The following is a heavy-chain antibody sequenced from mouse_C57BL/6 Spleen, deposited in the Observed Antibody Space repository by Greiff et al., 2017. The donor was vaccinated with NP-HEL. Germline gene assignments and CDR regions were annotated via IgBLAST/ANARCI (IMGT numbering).Heavy chain of an antibody. CDR1: GYTFTSYW. D-gene: IGHD2-2*01. Sequence: QVQLQQPGAELVMPGASVKLSCKASGYTFTSYWMHWVKQRPGQGLEWIGEIDPSDSYTNYNQKFKGKSTLTVDKSSSTAYMQLSSLTSEDSAVYYCARTDGYDLFDYWGQGTTLTVSS. J-gene: IGHJ2*01. V-gene: IGHV1-69*01. CDR3: ARTDGYDLFDY. CDR2: IDPSDSYT.